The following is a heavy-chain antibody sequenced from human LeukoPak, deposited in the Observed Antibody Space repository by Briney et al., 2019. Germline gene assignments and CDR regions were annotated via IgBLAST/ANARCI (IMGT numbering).Heavy chain of an antibody. CDR3: ARAASYSFDY. V-gene: IGHV4-38-2*02. CDR1: GYSISSGYY. J-gene: IGHJ4*02. D-gene: IGHD1-26*01. CDR2: IYHSGST. Sequence: SETLSLTCTVSGYSISSGYYWGWIRQPPGKGLEWIGNIYHSGSTYYNPSLKSRVTISVDTSKNQFSLKLSSVTAADTAVYYCARAASYSFDYWGQGTLVTVSS.